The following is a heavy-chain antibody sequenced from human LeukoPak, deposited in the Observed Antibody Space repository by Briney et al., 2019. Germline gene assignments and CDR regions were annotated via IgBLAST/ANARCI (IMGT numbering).Heavy chain of an antibody. J-gene: IGHJ4*02. CDR2: IYYSGST. CDR1: GGSISSSSYY. Sequence: SETLSLTCTVSGGSISSSSYYWGWIRQPPGKELEWIGSIYYSGSTYYNPSLKSRVTISVDTSKNQFSLKLSSVTAADTAVYYCARVWRWEPSVFFSGVIDYWGQGTLVTVSS. V-gene: IGHV4-39*07. CDR3: ARVWRWEPSVFFSGVIDY. D-gene: IGHD1-26*01.